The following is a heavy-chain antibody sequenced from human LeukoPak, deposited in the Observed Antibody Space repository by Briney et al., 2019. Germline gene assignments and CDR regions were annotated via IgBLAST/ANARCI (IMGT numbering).Heavy chain of an antibody. CDR1: GYTFTGYF. CDR2: INPNSGGT. CDR3: ARVAEDCSSTSCYAGVDY. D-gene: IGHD2-2*01. J-gene: IGHJ4*02. V-gene: IGHV1-2*02. Sequence: GASVKVSCKASGYTFTGYFMHWVRQAPGQGLEWMGWINPNSGGTNYAQKFQGRVTMTRDTSISTAYMELSRLRSDDTAVYYCARVAEDCSSTSCYAGVDYWGQGTLVTVSS.